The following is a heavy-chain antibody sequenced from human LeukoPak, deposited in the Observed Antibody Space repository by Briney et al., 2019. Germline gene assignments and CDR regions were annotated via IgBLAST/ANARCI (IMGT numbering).Heavy chain of an antibody. CDR3: ARENPSGYYNRPIDY. D-gene: IGHD3-22*01. Sequence: PSETLSLTCAVSGDSISSNSWWSWVRLPPGKGLEWIGEIYHSGSTNYNPSLKSRVTMSVDTSKNQFSLKLSSVTAADTAIYYCARENPSGYYNRPIDYWGQGTLVTVSS. J-gene: IGHJ4*02. CDR2: IYHSGST. CDR1: GDSISSNSW. V-gene: IGHV4-4*02.